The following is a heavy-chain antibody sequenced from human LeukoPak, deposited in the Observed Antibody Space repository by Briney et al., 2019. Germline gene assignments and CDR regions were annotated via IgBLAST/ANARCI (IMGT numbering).Heavy chain of an antibody. D-gene: IGHD2-2*01. CDR3: ARDHLQPQGTLTLSLPSDYYYYMDV. J-gene: IGHJ6*03. Sequence: SETLSLTCTVSSGSISSDGYYWSWIRQPPGKGLEWIGYIYHSGSTYYNPSLKGRVTISVDRSKNQFYLKLSPVPAADTAVYYCARDHLQPQGTLTLSLPSDYYYYMDVWGKEITVTVSS. CDR1: SGSISSDGYY. CDR2: IYHSGST. V-gene: IGHV4-30-2*01.